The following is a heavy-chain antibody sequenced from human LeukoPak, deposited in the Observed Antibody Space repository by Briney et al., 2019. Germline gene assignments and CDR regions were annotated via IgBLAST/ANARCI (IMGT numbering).Heavy chain of an antibody. CDR2: IKSDGSST. CDR1: GFTFSSYW. Sequence: SGGSLRLSCAACGFTFSSYWMHWVRQAPGKGLVWVSRIKSDGSSTSYADSVKGRFTISRDNAKNTLYLQMNSLRAEDTAVYYCARRGAATDDFDIWGQGTMVTVSS. J-gene: IGHJ3*02. V-gene: IGHV3-74*01. CDR3: ARRGAATDDFDI. D-gene: IGHD1-26*01.